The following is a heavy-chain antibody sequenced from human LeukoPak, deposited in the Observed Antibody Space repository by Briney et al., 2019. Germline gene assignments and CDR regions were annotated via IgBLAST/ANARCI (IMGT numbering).Heavy chain of an antibody. Sequence: SETLSLTCTVSGGSISSYYWSWIRQPPGKGLEWIGYIYHSGSTYYNPSLKSRVTMSVDTSKNQFSLKLSSVTAPDTAVYYCARPYYDSSGYYHDAFDIWGQGTMVTVSS. CDR1: GGSISSYY. J-gene: IGHJ3*02. CDR2: IYHSGST. CDR3: ARPYYDSSGYYHDAFDI. V-gene: IGHV4-59*12. D-gene: IGHD3-22*01.